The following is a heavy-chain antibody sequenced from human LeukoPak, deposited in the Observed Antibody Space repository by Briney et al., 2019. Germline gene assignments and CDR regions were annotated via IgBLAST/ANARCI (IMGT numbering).Heavy chain of an antibody. CDR2: ISYDGSNK. Sequence: GGSLRLSCAASGFTFSSYAMHWVRQAPGKGLEWVAVISYDGSNKYYADSVKGRFTISRDNSKNTLYLQMNSLRAEDTAVYYCARVPLRGISSYYFDYWGQGTLVTVSS. D-gene: IGHD2-15*01. V-gene: IGHV3-30*04. CDR3: ARVPLRGISSYYFDY. CDR1: GFTFSSYA. J-gene: IGHJ4*02.